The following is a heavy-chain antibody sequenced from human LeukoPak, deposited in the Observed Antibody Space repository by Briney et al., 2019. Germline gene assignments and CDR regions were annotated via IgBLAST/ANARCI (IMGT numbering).Heavy chain of an antibody. D-gene: IGHD3-3*01. CDR2: ISSSGSTI. CDR3: ARDGDRGFLEWLLGWFDP. Sequence: PGGSLRLSCAASGFTFSDYYMSWIRQAPGKGLEWVSYISSSGSTIYYADSVKGRFTISRDNAKNSLYLQMNSLRAEDTAVYYCARDGDRGFLEWLLGWFDPWGQGTLVTVSS. J-gene: IGHJ5*02. V-gene: IGHV3-11*04. CDR1: GFTFSDYY.